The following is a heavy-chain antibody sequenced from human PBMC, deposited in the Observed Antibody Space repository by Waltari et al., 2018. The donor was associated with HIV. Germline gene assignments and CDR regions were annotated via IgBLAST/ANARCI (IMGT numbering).Heavy chain of an antibody. Sequence: EVQLVESGGGVVRPGGSLRLPCAASGFNFDDYGMSWVRQAPGKGLEWFSVINWNGGNTGYADSVKGRFTISRDNAKNSLYLQMNSLRAEDTALYYCARDYGSGSYYNYWGQGTLVTVAS. CDR3: ARDYGSGSYYNY. CDR1: GFNFDDYG. CDR2: INWNGGNT. D-gene: IGHD3-10*01. J-gene: IGHJ4*02. V-gene: IGHV3-20*04.